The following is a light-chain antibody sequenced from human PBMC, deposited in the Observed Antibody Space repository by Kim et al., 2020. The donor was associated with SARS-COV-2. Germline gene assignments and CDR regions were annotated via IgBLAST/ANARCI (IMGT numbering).Light chain of an antibody. CDR2: EVS. J-gene: IGKJ1*01. CDR3: KQGTQLRT. Sequence: DIVMTQTPLSLSVTPGQPASFSCKSSESLLHGDRRNYLSWFLQKPGQSPQLLIYEVSNRYSGVPDRFSGSGSGTDFTLKIRRVQAEDVGAYYCKQGTQLRTFGHGTKVDIK. V-gene: IGKV2D-29*02. CDR1: ESLLHGDRRNY.